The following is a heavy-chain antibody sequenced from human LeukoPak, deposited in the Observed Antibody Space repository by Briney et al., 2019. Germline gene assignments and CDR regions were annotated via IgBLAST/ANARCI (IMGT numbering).Heavy chain of an antibody. CDR1: GYTFTSYG. V-gene: IGHV1-18*01. CDR2: ISAYNGNT. J-gene: IGHJ6*03. Sequence: ASVKVSCKASGYTFTSYGISWVRQAPGQGLEWMGWISAYNGNTNYAQKLQGRVTMTTDTSTSTAYMELRSPRSDDTAVYYCARRRGYGGNSGGYYMDVWGKGTTVTVSS. D-gene: IGHD4-23*01. CDR3: ARRRGYGGNSGGYYMDV.